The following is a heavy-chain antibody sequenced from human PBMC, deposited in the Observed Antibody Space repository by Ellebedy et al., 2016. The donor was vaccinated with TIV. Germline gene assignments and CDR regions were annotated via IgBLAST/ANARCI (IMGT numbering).Heavy chain of an antibody. D-gene: IGHD6-13*01. CDR3: ASPRWAAAGTDDAFDI. V-gene: IGHV1-18*01. Sequence: AASVKVSCKASGYTFTSYGISWVRQAPGQGLEWMGWISAYNGNTNYAQKLQGRVTMTTDTSTSTAYMELRSLRSDDTAVYYCASPRWAAAGTDDAFDIWGQGTMVTVSS. CDR1: GYTFTSYG. CDR2: ISAYNGNT. J-gene: IGHJ3*02.